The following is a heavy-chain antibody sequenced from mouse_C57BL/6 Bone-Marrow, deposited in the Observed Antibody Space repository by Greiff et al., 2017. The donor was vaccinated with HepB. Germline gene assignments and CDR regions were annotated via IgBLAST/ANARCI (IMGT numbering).Heavy chain of an antibody. CDR3: ARRFYYYGSSLYYFDY. Sequence: VQLQQSGPELVKPGASVKISCKASGYSFTGYYMNWVKQSPEKSLEWIGEINPSTGGTTYNQKFKAKATLTVDKSSSTAYMQLKSLTSEDSAVYYCARRFYYYGSSLYYFDYWGQGTTLTVSS. J-gene: IGHJ2*01. CDR2: INPSTGGT. CDR1: GYSFTGYY. V-gene: IGHV1-42*01. D-gene: IGHD1-1*01.